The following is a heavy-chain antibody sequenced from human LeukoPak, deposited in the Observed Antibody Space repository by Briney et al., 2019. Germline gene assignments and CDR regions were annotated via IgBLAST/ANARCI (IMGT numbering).Heavy chain of an antibody. Sequence: GSLRLPCAASGFTFSSYSMNWVRQAPGKGLEWVSYISSSSSTIYYADSVKGRFTISRDNAKNSLYLQMNSLRAEDTAVYYCARDEPADYGGNSDWFDPWGQGTLVTVSS. CDR3: ARDEPADYGGNSDWFDP. J-gene: IGHJ5*02. CDR1: GFTFSSYS. D-gene: IGHD4-23*01. V-gene: IGHV3-48*01. CDR2: ISSSSSTI.